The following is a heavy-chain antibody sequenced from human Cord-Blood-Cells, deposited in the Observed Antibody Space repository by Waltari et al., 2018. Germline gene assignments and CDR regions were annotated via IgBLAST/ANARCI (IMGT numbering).Heavy chain of an antibody. CDR1: GGTFSSYA. D-gene: IGHD3-3*01. V-gene: IGHV1-69*01. Sequence: QVQLVQSGAEVKKPGSSVKVSCKASGGTFSSYAISWVRQAPGHGLEWMGGIIPIFGTANYAQKFQGRVTITADESTSTAYMELSSLRSEDTAVYYCASAVDSADFWSGRNWFDPWGQGTLVTVSS. CDR3: ASAVDSADFWSGRNWFDP. J-gene: IGHJ5*02. CDR2: IIPIFGTA.